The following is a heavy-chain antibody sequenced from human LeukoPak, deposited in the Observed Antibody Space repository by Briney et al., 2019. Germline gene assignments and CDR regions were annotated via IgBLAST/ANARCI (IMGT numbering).Heavy chain of an antibody. CDR3: GRGGDGIDV. Sequence: GGSLRLSCAVSGFTFRNYLMHWVRQPPGQGLVWVSRINQDESRAYADSVKGRFTVSRDDAKNMLYLQLNGLRAEDTAVYFCGRGGDGIDVWGQGTTVIVSS. CDR2: INQDESRA. CDR1: GFTFRNYL. D-gene: IGHD5-24*01. J-gene: IGHJ3*01. V-gene: IGHV3-74*01.